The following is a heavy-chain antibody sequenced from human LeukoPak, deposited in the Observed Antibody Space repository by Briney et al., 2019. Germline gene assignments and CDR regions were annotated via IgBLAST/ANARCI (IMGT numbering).Heavy chain of an antibody. CDR1: GFTFSSYA. CDR3: MSIAVAGTAY. J-gene: IGHJ4*02. D-gene: IGHD6-19*01. V-gene: IGHV3-30*04. Sequence: GGSLRLSCAASGFTFSSYAMHWVRQAPGKGLEWVAVISYDGSNKYYADSVKGRFTISRDNSKNTLYLQMNSPRAEDTAVYYCMSIAVAGTAYWGQGTLVTVSS. CDR2: ISYDGSNK.